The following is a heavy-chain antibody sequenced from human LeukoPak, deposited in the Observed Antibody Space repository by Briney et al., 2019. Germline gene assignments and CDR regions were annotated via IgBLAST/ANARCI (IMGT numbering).Heavy chain of an antibody. CDR3: ARHAGDSSGSDD. CDR1: GGSFSGYY. CDR2: INHSGST. J-gene: IGHJ4*02. V-gene: IGHV4-34*01. Sequence: SETLSLTCAVYGGSFSGYYWSWIRQPPGKGLEWIGEINHSGSTNYNPSLKSRVTISVDTSKNQFSLKLSSVTAADTAVYYCARHAGDSSGSDDWGQGTLVTVSS. D-gene: IGHD3-22*01.